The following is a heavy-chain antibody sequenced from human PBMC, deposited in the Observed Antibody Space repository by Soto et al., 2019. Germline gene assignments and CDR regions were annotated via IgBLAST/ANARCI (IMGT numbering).Heavy chain of an antibody. CDR2: IYYNGNT. J-gene: IGHJ4*02. D-gene: IGHD3-10*01. V-gene: IGHV4-31*03. CDR1: GGSINSGGYY. Sequence: SETLSLTCTVSGGSINSGGYYWSWIRQHPGKGLEWIGYIYYNGNTYYNPSLQSRLTISRDTPKNQFSLKLNSVTAADTAVYYCARHFVAVVIKGWGYWGQGKLVTVSS. CDR3: ARHFVAVVIKGWGY.